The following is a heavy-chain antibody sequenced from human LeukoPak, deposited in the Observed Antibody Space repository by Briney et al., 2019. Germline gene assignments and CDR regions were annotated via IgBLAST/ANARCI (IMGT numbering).Heavy chain of an antibody. CDR1: GFTFSTYY. CDR3: ARDGDSQMVEFDY. CDR2: IKPDSGAT. Sequence: GASVKVSCKASGFTFSTYYMYWVRQAPGQGLEWMGWIKPDSGATRYAQKFQGRVTMTRDTSISTLYMELTRLKSDDTTVYYCARDGDSQMVEFDYGGQGTLVTVPS. D-gene: IGHD2-8*01. V-gene: IGHV1-2*02. J-gene: IGHJ4*02.